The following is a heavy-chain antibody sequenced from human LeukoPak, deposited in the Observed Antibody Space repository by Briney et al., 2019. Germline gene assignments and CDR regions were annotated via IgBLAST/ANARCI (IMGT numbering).Heavy chain of an antibody. CDR1: GLTFSSYA. D-gene: IGHD3-22*01. V-gene: IGHV3-23*01. J-gene: IGHJ4*02. CDR2: ISGSGGST. CDR3: AISGYYYDSSAREYYFDY. Sequence: GSLRLSCAASGLTFSSYAMSWVRQAPGKGLEWVSAISGSGGSTYYADSVKGRFTISRDNSKNTLYLQMNSLRAEDTAVYYCAISGYYYDSSAREYYFDYWGQGTLVTVSS.